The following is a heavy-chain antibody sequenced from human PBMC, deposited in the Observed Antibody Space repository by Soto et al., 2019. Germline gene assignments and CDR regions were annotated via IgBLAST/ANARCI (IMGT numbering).Heavy chain of an antibody. Sequence: ASVKVSCKASGGTFSSYAISWVRQAPGQGLEWMGGIIPIFGTANYAQKFQGRVTITADESTSTAYMELSSLRSEDTAVYYCARAERRGSSGYYYSTFEYWGKGSRV. CDR1: GGTFSSYA. D-gene: IGHD3-22*01. J-gene: IGHJ4*02. CDR2: IIPIFGTA. V-gene: IGHV1-69*13. CDR3: ARAERRGSSGYYYSTFEY.